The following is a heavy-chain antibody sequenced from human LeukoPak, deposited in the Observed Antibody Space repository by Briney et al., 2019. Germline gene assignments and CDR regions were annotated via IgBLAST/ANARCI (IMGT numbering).Heavy chain of an antibody. CDR3: ARILWFGESYFDY. V-gene: IGHV4-39*07. CDR1: GGSISSSIYY. CDR2: IYYSGST. Sequence: PSETLSLTCTVSGGSISSSIYYWVWIRQPPGKGLEWIGSIYYSGSTNYNPSLKSRVTISVDTSKNQFSLKLSSVTAADTAVYYCARILWFGESYFDYWGQGTLVTVSS. D-gene: IGHD3-10*01. J-gene: IGHJ4*02.